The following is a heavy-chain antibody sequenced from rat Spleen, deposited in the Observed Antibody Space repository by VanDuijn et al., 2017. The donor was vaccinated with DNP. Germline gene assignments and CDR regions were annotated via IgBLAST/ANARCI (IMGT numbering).Heavy chain of an antibody. CDR1: GFSLTNYH. J-gene: IGHJ2*01. CDR3: ARAYYGYKAYFDY. V-gene: IGHV2-30*01. CDR2: IWTGGST. D-gene: IGHD1-9*01. Sequence: QVQLKESGPGLVQPSQTLSLTCTVSGFSLTNYHVHWVRQPPGKGLEWMGVIWTGGSTEYNSALKSRLSISRDTSKSQVFLKMNSLQTEDTATYYCARAYYGYKAYFDYWGQGVMVTVSS.